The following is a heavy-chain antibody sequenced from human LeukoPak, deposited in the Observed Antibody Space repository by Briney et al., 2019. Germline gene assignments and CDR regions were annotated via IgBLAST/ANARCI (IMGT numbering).Heavy chain of an antibody. D-gene: IGHD2-15*01. CDR3: AKVGLASKDSTDDY. J-gene: IGHJ4*02. V-gene: IGHV3-23*01. CDR1: GFTFSGYA. CDR2: ISDSGGSA. Sequence: QSGGSLRLSGAAPGFTFSGYAMSWVGQGPGKGWGGVAAISDSGGSAYYADSVKGRFTISRDNSKNPLCLQMNSLRAEDTAVYYCAKVGLASKDSTDDYWGQGTLVTVSS.